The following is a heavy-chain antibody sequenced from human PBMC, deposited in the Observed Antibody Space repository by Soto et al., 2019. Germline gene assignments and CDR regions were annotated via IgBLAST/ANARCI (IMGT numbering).Heavy chain of an antibody. CDR3: AKHEGYCTGGTCYFDF. CDR2: ITGSGDGT. CDR1: GFTFSNYA. Sequence: PGGSLRLSCAASGFTFSNYAMNWVRQIPGQGPEWVASITGSGDGTFYADSVKGRFSISRDNSNNTLYLQMNSLRAEDTAVYHCAKHEGYCTGGTCYFDFWGQGTLVTVSS. D-gene: IGHD2-8*02. V-gene: IGHV3-23*01. J-gene: IGHJ4*02.